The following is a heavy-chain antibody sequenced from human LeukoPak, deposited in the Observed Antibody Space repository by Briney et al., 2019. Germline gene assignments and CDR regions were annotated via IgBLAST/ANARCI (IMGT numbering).Heavy chain of an antibody. D-gene: IGHD1-26*01. Sequence: ASVKVSCKASGYTFTSYGINWVRQAPGQGLEWMGWINPNSGGTNYAQKFQGRVTMTRDTSISTAYMELSRLRSDDTAVYYCARDIRGLVVGATVFDYWGQGTLVTVSS. CDR2: INPNSGGT. CDR3: ARDIRGLVVGATVFDY. V-gene: IGHV1-2*02. J-gene: IGHJ4*02. CDR1: GYTFTSYG.